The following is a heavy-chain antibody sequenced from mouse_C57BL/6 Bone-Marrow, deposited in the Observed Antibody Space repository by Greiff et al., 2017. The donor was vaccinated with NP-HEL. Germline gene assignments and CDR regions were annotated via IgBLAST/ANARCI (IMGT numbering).Heavy chain of an antibody. D-gene: IGHD1-2*01. CDR1: GYSITSGYY. CDR2: ISYDGSN. Sequence: EVKVEESGPGLVKPSQSLSLTCSVTGYSITSGYYWNWIRQFPGNKLEWMGYISYDGSNNYNPSLKNRISITRDTSKNQFFLKLNSVPTEDTATYNCARVSLYYGPDYWGQGTTLTVSS. J-gene: IGHJ2*01. V-gene: IGHV3-6*01. CDR3: ARVSLYYGPDY.